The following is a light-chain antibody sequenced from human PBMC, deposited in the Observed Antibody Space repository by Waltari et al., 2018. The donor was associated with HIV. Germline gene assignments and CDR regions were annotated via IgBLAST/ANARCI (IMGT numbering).Light chain of an antibody. CDR1: SGYSSYI. Sequence: QPVLTQSSSASASLGSSVKLTCTLSSGYSSYIIAWHQQQPGKAPRYLMKLEGSGSYNKGSGVPDRFSGSSSGADRYLTISNLQFEDEADYYCETWDSNTVVFGGGTKLTVL. CDR3: ETWDSNTVV. V-gene: IGLV4-60*02. J-gene: IGLJ2*01. CDR2: LEGSGSY.